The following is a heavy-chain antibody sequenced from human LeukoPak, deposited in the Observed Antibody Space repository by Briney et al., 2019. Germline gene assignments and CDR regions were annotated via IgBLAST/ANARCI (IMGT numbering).Heavy chain of an antibody. CDR3: ARGARYSYGYCAFDI. V-gene: IGHV4-34*01. CDR2: INHSGST. D-gene: IGHD5-18*01. Sequence: SSETLSLTCAVYGGSFSGYYWSWIRQPPGKGLEWIGEINHSGSTNYNPSLKRRVTISVDTSKNQFSLKLSSVTAADTAVYYCARGARYSYGYCAFDIWGQGTMVTVSS. CDR1: GGSFSGYY. J-gene: IGHJ3*02.